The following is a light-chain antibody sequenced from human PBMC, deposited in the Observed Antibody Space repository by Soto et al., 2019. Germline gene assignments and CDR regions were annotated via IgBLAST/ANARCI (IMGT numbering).Light chain of an antibody. Sequence: DIQMTQSPSTLSASVGDRVTITCRASQSIYTWLAWYQQKPGKAPKFLIFGASILESVVPSRFSGSGSGTDFTLTISSLQPDDFGTYYCQQYKSELYTFGQGTKLEIK. CDR2: GAS. CDR3: QQYKSELYT. V-gene: IGKV1-5*01. J-gene: IGKJ2*01. CDR1: QSIYTW.